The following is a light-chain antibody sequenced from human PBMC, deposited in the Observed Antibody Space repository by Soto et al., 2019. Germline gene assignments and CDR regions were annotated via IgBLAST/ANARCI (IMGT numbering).Light chain of an antibody. V-gene: IGLV1-40*01. CDR3: QSYDSSLSGSWV. CDR1: SSNIGAGYD. J-gene: IGLJ3*02. Sequence: QSVLTQPPSVSGAPGQRVTISRTGSSSNIGAGYDVHWYQQLPGTAPKLLIYGNSNRPSGVPDRFSGSKSGTSASLAITGLQDEDEADYYCQSYDSSLSGSWVFGGGTKVTVL. CDR2: GNS.